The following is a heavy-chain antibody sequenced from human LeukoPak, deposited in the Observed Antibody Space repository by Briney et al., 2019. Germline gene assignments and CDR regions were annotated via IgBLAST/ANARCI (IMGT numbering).Heavy chain of an antibody. CDR1: GFTFSSYA. V-gene: IGHV3-30*04. Sequence: GGSLRLSCAASGFTFSSYAMHWVRQAPGKGLEWVAVISYDGSNKYYADSVKGRFTISRDNSKDTLYLQMNSLRAEDTAVYYCARDPAGIAAAAFDYWGQGTLVTVSS. CDR3: ARDPAGIAAAAFDY. CDR2: ISYDGSNK. J-gene: IGHJ4*02. D-gene: IGHD6-13*01.